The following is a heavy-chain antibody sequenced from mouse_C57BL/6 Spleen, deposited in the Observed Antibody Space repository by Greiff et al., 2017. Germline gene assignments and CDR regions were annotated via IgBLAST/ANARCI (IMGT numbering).Heavy chain of an antibody. J-gene: IGHJ2*01. CDR1: GYTFTSYW. CDR2: IDPSDSYT. V-gene: IGHV1-59*01. D-gene: IGHD1-1*01. CDR3: ARKTTVVVTDY. Sequence: QVQLQQPGAELVRPGTSVKLSCKASGYTFTSYWMHWVKQRPGQGLEWIGVIDPSDSYTNYNQKFKGKATLTVDTSSSTAYMQLSSLTSEDSAVYYCARKTTVVVTDYWGQGTTLTVSS.